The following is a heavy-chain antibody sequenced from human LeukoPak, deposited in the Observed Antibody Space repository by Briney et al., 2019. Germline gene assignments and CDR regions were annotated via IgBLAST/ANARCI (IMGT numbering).Heavy chain of an antibody. CDR1: GGSISSNNW. Sequence: PSETLSLTCAVSGGSISSNNWWSWVRQPPGKGLEWIGEINHSGSTNYNPSLKSRVTISVDTSKNQFSLKLSSVTAADTAVYYCATGEDYDSSGYWGQGTLVTVSS. D-gene: IGHD3-22*01. CDR3: ATGEDYDSSGY. J-gene: IGHJ4*02. CDR2: INHSGST. V-gene: IGHV4-4*02.